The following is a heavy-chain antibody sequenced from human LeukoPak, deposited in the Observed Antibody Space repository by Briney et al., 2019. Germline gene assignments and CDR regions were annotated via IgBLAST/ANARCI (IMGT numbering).Heavy chain of an antibody. D-gene: IGHD1-1*01. CDR2: IIPILGIA. CDR3: ARENEETGTPEIDY. Sequence: ASVKVSCKASGGTFSSYAISWVRQAPGQGLEWMGRIIPILGIANYAQKFQGRVTITADKSTSTAYMELSSLRSEDTAVYYCARENEETGTPEIDYWGQGTLVTVSS. V-gene: IGHV1-69*04. J-gene: IGHJ4*02. CDR1: GGTFSSYA.